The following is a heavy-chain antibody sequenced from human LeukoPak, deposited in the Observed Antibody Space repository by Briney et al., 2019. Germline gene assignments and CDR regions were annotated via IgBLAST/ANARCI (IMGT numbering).Heavy chain of an antibody. CDR3: ARAGTQLWVPAFDY. D-gene: IGHD5-18*01. CDR2: ISYDGSYK. V-gene: IGHV3-30*03. Sequence: GRSLRLSCAASGFTFSNYGMHWVRQAPGKGLEWVAVISYDGSYKYYSDSVKGRFTISRDNAKNSLYLQMNSLRVEDTAVYYCARAGTQLWVPAFDYWGQGTLVTVSS. J-gene: IGHJ4*02. CDR1: GFTFSNYG.